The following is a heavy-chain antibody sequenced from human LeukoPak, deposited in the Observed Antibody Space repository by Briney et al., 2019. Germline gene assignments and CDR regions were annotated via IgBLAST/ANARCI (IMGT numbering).Heavy chain of an antibody. D-gene: IGHD4-17*01. CDR1: XXX. V-gene: IGHV4-34*01. Sequence: XXXXSWIRQPPGKGLEWIGEINHSGSTNYNPSLKSRVTISVDTSKNQSSLKLSSVTAADTAVYYCARGPSPSGDFSFGYWGQGTLVTVSS. J-gene: IGHJ4*02. CDR3: ARGPSPSGDFSFGY. CDR2: INHSGST.